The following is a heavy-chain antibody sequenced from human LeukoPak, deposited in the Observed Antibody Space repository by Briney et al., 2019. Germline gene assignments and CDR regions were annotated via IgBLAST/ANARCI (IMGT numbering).Heavy chain of an antibody. J-gene: IGHJ4*02. Sequence: GGSLRLSCAASGFTFNNYAMSWVRQAPGKGPEWVAAIRGNGGTTYYADSVKGRFTISRDNSKNRLYLQMSSLRAEDTAVYYCAKLTQSYYDSRSDYWGQGTLVTVSS. V-gene: IGHV3-23*01. D-gene: IGHD3-22*01. CDR2: IRGNGGTT. CDR3: AKLTQSYYDSRSDY. CDR1: GFTFNNYA.